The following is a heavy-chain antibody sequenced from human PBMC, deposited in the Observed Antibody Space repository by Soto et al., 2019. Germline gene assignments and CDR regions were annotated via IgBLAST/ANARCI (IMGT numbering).Heavy chain of an antibody. CDR3: AKWGSAAADYYYYYYMDV. Sequence: EVQLLESGGGLVQPGGSLRLSCAASGFTFSSYAMSWVRQAPGKGLEWVSAISGSGGSTYYADSVKGRFTISRDNCKNTLYLQMNSLRADDTAVYYCAKWGSAAADYYYYYYMDVWGKGTTVTVSS. D-gene: IGHD6-13*01. CDR2: ISGSGGST. CDR1: GFTFSSYA. J-gene: IGHJ6*03. V-gene: IGHV3-23*01.